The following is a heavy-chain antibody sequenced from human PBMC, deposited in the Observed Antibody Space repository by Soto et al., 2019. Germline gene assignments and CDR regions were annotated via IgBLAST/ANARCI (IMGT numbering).Heavy chain of an antibody. D-gene: IGHD2-8*01. V-gene: IGHV1-18*01. Sequence: QIQLVQSGAEVKKPGASVRVSCKASGYTFSDHGFSWVRQGPGQGLEWLGWISAYSGATDYAQKFQGRVTLTTDTSTSTAYMELRSLRSDDTAVYYCAKDRPRLTQQFNGVSRGQGTLVTVSS. J-gene: IGHJ4*02. CDR1: GYTFSDHG. CDR2: ISAYSGAT. CDR3: AKDRPRLTQQFNGVS.